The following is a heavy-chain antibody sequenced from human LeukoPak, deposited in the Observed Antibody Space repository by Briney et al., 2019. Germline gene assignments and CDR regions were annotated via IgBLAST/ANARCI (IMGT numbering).Heavy chain of an antibody. D-gene: IGHD2-2*01. CDR2: IYPGDSDT. V-gene: IGHV5-51*01. Sequence: GESLKISCKGSGYSFTSYWIGWVRQMPGKGLEWMGIIYPGDSDTRYSPSFQGQVTISADKSISTAYLQWSSLKASDTAMYYCASTNLLGYCSSTSCDFDYWGRGTLVTVSS. CDR1: GYSFTSYW. CDR3: ASTNLLGYCSSTSCDFDY. J-gene: IGHJ4*02.